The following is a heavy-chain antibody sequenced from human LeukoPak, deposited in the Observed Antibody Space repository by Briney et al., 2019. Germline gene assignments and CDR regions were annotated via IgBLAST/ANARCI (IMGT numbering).Heavy chain of an antibody. CDR2: INHSGST. Sequence: SETLSLTCAVYGGSFSGYYWSWIRQPPGKGLEWIGEINHSGSTNYNPSLKSRVTISVDTSKNQFSLKLSSVTAADTAVYYCARDSHYDILTGYYTAFDIWGQGTMVTVSS. D-gene: IGHD3-9*01. CDR3: ARDSHYDILTGYYTAFDI. J-gene: IGHJ3*02. V-gene: IGHV4-34*01. CDR1: GGSFSGYY.